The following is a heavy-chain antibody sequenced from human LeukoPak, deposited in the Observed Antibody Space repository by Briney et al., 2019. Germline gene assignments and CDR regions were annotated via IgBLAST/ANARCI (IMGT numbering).Heavy chain of an antibody. V-gene: IGHV4-59*01. D-gene: IGHD3-3*01. CDR1: GGSISSYY. J-gene: IGHJ6*02. CDR3: ARENGDFWSGYRMDV. Sequence: SETLSLTCTVSGGSISSYYWSWIRQPPGKGLEWIGYIYYSGSTNYNPSLKGRVTISVDTSKNQFSLKLSSVTAADTAVYYCARENGDFWSGYRMDVWGQGTTVTVSS. CDR2: IYYSGST.